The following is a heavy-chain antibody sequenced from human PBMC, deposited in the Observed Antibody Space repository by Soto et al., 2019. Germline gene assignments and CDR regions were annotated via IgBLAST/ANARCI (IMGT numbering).Heavy chain of an antibody. CDR2: MNPNSGST. D-gene: IGHD2-15*01. J-gene: IGHJ4*02. CDR1: GYTFTSYD. V-gene: IGHV1-8*01. Sequence: GASVKVSCKASGYTFTSYDISWVRQATGQGFEYLGWMNPNSGSTYYADSVKGRFTISRDNSKNTLYLQMNSLRAEDTAVFYCAKHLSNGSPDYWGQGTLVTVSS. CDR3: AKHLSNGSPDY.